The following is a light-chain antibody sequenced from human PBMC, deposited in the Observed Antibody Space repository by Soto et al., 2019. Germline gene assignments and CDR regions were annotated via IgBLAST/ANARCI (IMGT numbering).Light chain of an antibody. J-gene: IGLJ3*02. V-gene: IGLV1-44*01. CDR3: AAWDDSLSVWV. CDR2: SNN. CDR1: SSNIGSKP. Sequence: QSVLTQPPSASGTPGQRVTISCSGSSSNIGSKPVSWYQQLPGTAPKLLMFSNNQRPSGVPDRFSGSKSGTSASLAISGLQSEDEADYYCAAWDDSLSVWVFGGGTKVTVL.